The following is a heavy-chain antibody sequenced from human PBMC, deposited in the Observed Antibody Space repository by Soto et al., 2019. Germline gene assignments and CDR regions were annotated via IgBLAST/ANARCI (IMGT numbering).Heavy chain of an antibody. CDR2: INYPGIT. Sequence: QVQLQESGPGLVEPWETLSLTCTVSGGSISNYYWNWIRQTPGKGLEWVGCINYPGITRYNPSLKCRFAISLDRSNNHFSLTLSSVTAAYTAIYYCSRPSSTGGSYAFDIWGQGTLVTVSS. CDR3: SRPSSTGGSYAFDI. V-gene: IGHV4-59*08. D-gene: IGHD2-15*01. CDR1: GGSISNYY. J-gene: IGHJ3*02.